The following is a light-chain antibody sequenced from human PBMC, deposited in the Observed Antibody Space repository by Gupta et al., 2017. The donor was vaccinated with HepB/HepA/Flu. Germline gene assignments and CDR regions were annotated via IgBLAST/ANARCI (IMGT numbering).Light chain of an antibody. J-gene: IGKJ1*01. CDR3: HQSGSLPWT. V-gene: IGKV6-21*01. Sequence: EIVLTQSPDFQSVTPNEKVTITCRASQNIGTGLNWYQQKPDQSPKLLIKYVSQSFSGVPSRFSSSGSGTDFTLTINNVEPEDAATYFCHQSGSLPWTFGQGTKGEIK. CDR2: YVS. CDR1: QNIGTG.